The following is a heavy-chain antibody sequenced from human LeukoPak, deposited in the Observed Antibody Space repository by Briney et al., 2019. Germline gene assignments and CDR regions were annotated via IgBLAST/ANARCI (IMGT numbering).Heavy chain of an antibody. Sequence: PGEPLKISCKGSGYRFTSYWIGWVRQMPGKGLEWMGIIYPGDFDTRYSPSFEGQVTISADKSISTAYLQWTSLKASDSAMYYCARPRGAWYNASDIWGQGTMVTVSS. CDR2: IYPGDFDT. CDR3: ARPRGAWYNASDI. J-gene: IGHJ3*02. CDR1: GYRFTSYW. V-gene: IGHV5-51*01. D-gene: IGHD6-13*01.